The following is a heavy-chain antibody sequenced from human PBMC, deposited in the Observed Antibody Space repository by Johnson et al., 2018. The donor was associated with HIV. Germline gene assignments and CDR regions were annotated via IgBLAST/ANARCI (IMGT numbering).Heavy chain of an antibody. CDR1: GFAFKTYW. Sequence: VQLVESGGGVVQPGRSLRLSCAASGFAFKTYWMVWVRQAPGKGLAWVARIYNDGSRTTYADSVKGRFTISRDNAKNTVDLQMNSLRVEDTAVYYCAKVDCGGDSVWLDHDAFDIWGQGTMVTVSS. V-gene: IGHV3-74*03. D-gene: IGHD2-21*01. CDR3: AKVDCGGDSVWLDHDAFDI. CDR2: IYNDGSRT. J-gene: IGHJ3*02.